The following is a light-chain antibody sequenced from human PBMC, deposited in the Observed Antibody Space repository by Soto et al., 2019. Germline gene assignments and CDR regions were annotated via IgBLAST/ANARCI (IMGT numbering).Light chain of an antibody. V-gene: IGKV3-15*01. CDR1: QSVSSN. CDR3: QHYNNWPAWT. CDR2: RAS. J-gene: IGKJ1*01. Sequence: EIVMTQSPATLSVSPGERVTLSCRASQSVSSNLAWYQQKPGQAPRLLIYRASTRATVIPARVSGSGSGTECSRTSSSLQSGDFAVYYGQHYNNWPAWTFGQGTKVEVK.